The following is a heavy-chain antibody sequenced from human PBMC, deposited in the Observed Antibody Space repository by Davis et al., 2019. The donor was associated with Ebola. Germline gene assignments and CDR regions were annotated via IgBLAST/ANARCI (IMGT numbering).Heavy chain of an antibody. Sequence: SETLSLTCAVYGGSFSGYYWSWIRQPPGKGLEWIGEINHSGSTNYNPSLKSRVTISVDTTKNQFSLKLSSVTAADTAVYYCASDGMGSSGWYGYWGQGTLVTVSS. V-gene: IGHV4-34*01. CDR3: ASDGMGSSGWYGY. CDR2: INHSGST. CDR1: GGSFSGYY. J-gene: IGHJ4*02. D-gene: IGHD6-19*01.